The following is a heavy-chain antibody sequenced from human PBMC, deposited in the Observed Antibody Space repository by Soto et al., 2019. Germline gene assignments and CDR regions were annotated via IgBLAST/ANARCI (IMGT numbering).Heavy chain of an antibody. CDR1: GFTFTNYG. CDR3: ARDSIRVPADFDY. J-gene: IGHJ4*02. CDR2: IWSDGNNR. V-gene: IGHV3-33*01. D-gene: IGHD1-20*01. Sequence: LRLSCAASGFTFTNYGFHWVRQAPGKGLEWVAAIWSDGNNRYNGGAVEGRFTISKDNSKNMLYLQMNDLRVEDTALYYCARDSIRVPADFDYWGQGTLVTVSS.